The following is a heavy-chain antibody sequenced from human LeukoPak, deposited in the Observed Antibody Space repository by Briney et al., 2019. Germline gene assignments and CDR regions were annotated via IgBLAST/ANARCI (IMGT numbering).Heavy chain of an antibody. CDR1: GFTFSSYW. V-gene: IGHV3-7*01. D-gene: IGHD6-19*01. Sequence: GGPLRLSCAASGFTFSSYWMSWVRQAPGKGLEWVANIKQDGSEEYYADSVKGRFTISRYNAKNSLYLQMNSLRAEDTAVYYCARDTSGWGYWGQGTLVTVSS. CDR2: IKQDGSEE. CDR3: ARDTSGWGY. J-gene: IGHJ4*02.